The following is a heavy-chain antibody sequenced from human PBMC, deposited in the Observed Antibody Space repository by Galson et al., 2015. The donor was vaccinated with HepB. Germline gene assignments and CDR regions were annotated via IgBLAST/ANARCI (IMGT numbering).Heavy chain of an antibody. CDR2: IYPGDSES. D-gene: IGHD3-10*01. CDR3: ARSMVRGVIDY. J-gene: IGHJ4*01. Sequence: QSGAEVKKPGESLKISCKGSGYRFTSYWIGWVRQMPGEGLERMGTIYPGDSESRYSPSFQGQVTISADKSITTAYLQWSSLKASDTAMYYCARSMVRGVIDYWGQGPLVTGSS. CDR1: GYRFTSYW. V-gene: IGHV5-51*01.